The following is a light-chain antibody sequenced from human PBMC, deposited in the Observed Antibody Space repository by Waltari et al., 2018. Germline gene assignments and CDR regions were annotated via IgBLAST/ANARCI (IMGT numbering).Light chain of an antibody. Sequence: DIVMTQSPDSLAVSLGERATINCKSSQSVFYSSNNKNSLAWYQQKPGQPPKFLIHWASTRESGVPDRFSGSGSGTDFTLNISSLQAEDVAVYYCQQFYSTPLTFGGGTKVEIK. CDR1: QSVFYSSNNKNS. CDR3: QQFYSTPLT. CDR2: WAS. J-gene: IGKJ4*01. V-gene: IGKV4-1*01.